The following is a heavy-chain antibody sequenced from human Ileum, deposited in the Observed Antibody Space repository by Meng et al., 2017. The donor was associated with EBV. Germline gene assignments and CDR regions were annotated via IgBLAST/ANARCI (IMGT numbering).Heavy chain of an antibody. Sequence: QATLVQFGGEVKESGVAVKVYCKASGYIFTNYGINWVGQGPGQGLEWMGWISAYNGKPNYAQTLQGRVTMTTDTSTSTAYMELVSLRSDDTAVYYCARVEVGITSGDYWGQGTLVTVSS. CDR2: ISAYNGKP. J-gene: IGHJ4*02. CDR1: GYIFTNYG. V-gene: IGHV1-18*01. D-gene: IGHD1-26*01. CDR3: ARVEVGITSGDY.